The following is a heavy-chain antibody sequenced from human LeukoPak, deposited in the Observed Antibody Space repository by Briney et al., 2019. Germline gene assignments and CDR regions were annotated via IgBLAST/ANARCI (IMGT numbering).Heavy chain of an antibody. CDR3: AKGHFGAGHY. J-gene: IGHJ4*02. D-gene: IGHD3-3*01. V-gene: IGHV3-43*02. CDR1: GXTFGDYT. CDR2: TTGDGGTT. Sequence: PGGSLRLSCAASGXTFGDYTMHWFRQPPGRGLQWVSLTTGDGGTTSYAGSVEGRLTISRDNSKNSLYLHMNSLRNEDTALYYCAKGHFGAGHYWGQGTLVTVSS.